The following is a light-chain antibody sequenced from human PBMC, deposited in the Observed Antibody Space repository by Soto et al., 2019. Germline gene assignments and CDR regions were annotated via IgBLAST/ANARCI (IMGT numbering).Light chain of an antibody. CDR1: SSKIGAYDY. CDR3: CSYEGTSFAYL. J-gene: IGLJ1*01. Sequence: QSALTQPASGSGSPGQSIPIPCSGTSSKIGAYDYVSWYQQHPGRATQLIIYEVSHRFSGLSYRFSGSKSGNTAYLTISGLQAEDVCDYYCCSYEGTSFAYLFGCGTEVTVL. V-gene: IGLV2-14*03. CDR2: EVS.